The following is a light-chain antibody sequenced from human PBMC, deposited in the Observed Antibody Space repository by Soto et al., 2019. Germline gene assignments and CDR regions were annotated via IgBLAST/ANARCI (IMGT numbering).Light chain of an antibody. CDR1: QSVASY. CDR3: QQRSDWPLT. Sequence: EIVLTQSPATLSLSPGERATLSCRASQSVASYLAWYQQKPGQAPSLLIYGASNRATGIPARFSGSGSGTDFTLTISSLEPEDFAAYYCQQRSDWPLTFGGGTRLEIK. CDR2: GAS. V-gene: IGKV3-11*01. J-gene: IGKJ5*01.